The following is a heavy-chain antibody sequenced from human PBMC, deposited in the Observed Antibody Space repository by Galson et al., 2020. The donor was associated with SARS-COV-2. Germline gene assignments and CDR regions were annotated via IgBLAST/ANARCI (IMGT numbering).Heavy chain of an antibody. D-gene: IGHD3-22*01. Sequence: SCAASGFTVSTKYMSWVRQAPGLGLEWVSVIYSDGDTYYADSVKGRFTVSRDTSKNTVHLQMDSLRVEDTAVYYCARDPRGPIDDSSGYRDAFDIWGQGTMVTVSS. CDR2: IYSDGDT. CDR1: GFTVSTKY. V-gene: IGHV3-53*01. CDR3: ARDPRGPIDDSSGYRDAFDI. J-gene: IGHJ3*02.